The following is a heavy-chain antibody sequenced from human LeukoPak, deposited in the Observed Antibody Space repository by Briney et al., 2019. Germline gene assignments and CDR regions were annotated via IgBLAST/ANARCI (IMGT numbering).Heavy chain of an antibody. Sequence: GGSLRLSCAASGFTFSRYSMNWVRQAPGKGLEWVSAISSSSSYTYYADSVKGRFTISRDNAKNSLYLQMNSLRAEDTAVYYCARDTHPWPAAAIFDPWGQGTLVTVSS. D-gene: IGHD6-13*01. V-gene: IGHV3-21*01. CDR1: GFTFSRYS. CDR2: ISSSSSYT. CDR3: ARDTHPWPAAAIFDP. J-gene: IGHJ5*02.